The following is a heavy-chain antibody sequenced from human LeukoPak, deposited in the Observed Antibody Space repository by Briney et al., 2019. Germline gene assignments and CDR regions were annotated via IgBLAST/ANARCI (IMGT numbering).Heavy chain of an antibody. CDR3: GRDEDAFGYYYMDV. J-gene: IGHJ6*03. CDR2: ISRSSSTI. CDR1: GFTFSNYR. D-gene: IGHD3-3*01. V-gene: IGHV3-48*02. Sequence: PGGSLRLSCAASGFTFSNYRMNWVRQAPGKGLEWVSFISRSSSTIYYADSVKGRFTISRDNAKNSLYLQMNSLRDEDTAVYYCGRDEDAFGYYYMDVWGKGTTVTVSS.